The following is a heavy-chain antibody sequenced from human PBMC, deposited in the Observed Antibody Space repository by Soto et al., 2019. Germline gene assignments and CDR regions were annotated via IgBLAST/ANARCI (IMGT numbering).Heavy chain of an antibody. CDR1: GASVSSGGDF. CDR3: ARERLIRLGYGMDV. D-gene: IGHD5-12*01. V-gene: IGHV4-61*08. Sequence: QVQLQESGPGLVKPSETLSLTCSVSGASVSSGGDFWNWVRQTPGRGLEWIGNIHFSGNSDYNPSLKSRVIISVDTSKNQFSLKLSSVTAADTAVYYCARERLIRLGYGMDVWGQGTTVTVSS. J-gene: IGHJ6*02. CDR2: IHFSGNS.